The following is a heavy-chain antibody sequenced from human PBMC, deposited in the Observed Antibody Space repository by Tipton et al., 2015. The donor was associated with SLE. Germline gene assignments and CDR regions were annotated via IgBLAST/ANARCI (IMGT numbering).Heavy chain of an antibody. J-gene: IGHJ6*03. CDR3: ARVQRFLRVPSYYYYMDV. V-gene: IGHV4-59*13. CDR1: GGSLSSYH. CDR2: IYYSGNT. D-gene: IGHD3-3*01. Sequence: GLVKPSETLYLTCTVSGGSLSSYHWSWIRQPPGKGLEWVGYIYYSGNTYYSPSLKSRVTISVDTSKNQISLKMRSVTAADTAVYYCARVQRFLRVPSYYYYMDVWGKGTTVTVSS.